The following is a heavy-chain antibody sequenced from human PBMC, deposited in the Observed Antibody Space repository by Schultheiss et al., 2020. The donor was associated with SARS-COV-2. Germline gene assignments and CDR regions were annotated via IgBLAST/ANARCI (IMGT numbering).Heavy chain of an antibody. CDR1: GYTFTSYY. J-gene: IGHJ4*02. V-gene: IGHV1-46*01. D-gene: IGHD3-22*01. CDR2: INPSGGAT. CDR3: ARSSDSSGYYYDY. Sequence: ASVKVSCKASGYTFTSYYMQWARQAPGQGLERMGIINPSGGATTYAQKFQGRVTMTRDTSTSTLYMELSSLRSEDTAVYYCARSSDSSGYYYDYWGQGTLVTVSS.